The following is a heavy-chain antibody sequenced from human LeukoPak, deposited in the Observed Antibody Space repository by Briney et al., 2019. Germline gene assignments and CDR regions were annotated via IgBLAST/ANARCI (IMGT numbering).Heavy chain of an antibody. J-gene: IGHJ5*02. Sequence: ASVKVSCKASGYTFTGYYMHWVRQAPGQGLEWMGWINPNSGGTNYAQKFQGRVTMTRDTSISTAYMELSRLRSDDTAVYYCARVDWDLGCDSSGYRYNWFDPWGQGTLVTVSS. CDR1: GYTFTGYY. CDR2: INPNSGGT. V-gene: IGHV1-2*02. D-gene: IGHD3-22*01. CDR3: ARVDWDLGCDSSGYRYNWFDP.